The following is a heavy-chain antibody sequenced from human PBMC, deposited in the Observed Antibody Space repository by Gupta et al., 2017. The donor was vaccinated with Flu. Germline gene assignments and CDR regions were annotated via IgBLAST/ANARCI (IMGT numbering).Heavy chain of an antibody. V-gene: IGHV3-23*01. D-gene: IGHD3-22*01. Sequence: VQLLESGGGLVQPGGSLRLSCTASGFTFSSYAMTWVRQAPGKGLEWVSAMLVAGGTYYADSVKGRCTISRDNSRNTVFLKMSSLRAEDTAVYFCAKGHTMIDFGAGGQGTLVTVSS. CDR2: MLVAGGT. CDR3: AKGHTMIDFGA. CDR1: GFTFSSYA. J-gene: IGHJ4*02.